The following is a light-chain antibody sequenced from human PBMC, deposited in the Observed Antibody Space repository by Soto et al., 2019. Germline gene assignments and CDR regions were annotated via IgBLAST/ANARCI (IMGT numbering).Light chain of an antibody. CDR1: GSNIGAPYD. J-gene: IGLJ1*01. CDR3: KSYDSSLSGYV. Sequence: VLTQPPSLSGALGQRVTISCTGSGSNIGAPYDVHWYQHLPGAAPKLLIYGSTNRPSGVPGRFSGSKYGTSASLAITGLQAEDEADYYCKSYDSSLSGYVFGAGTKVTVL. V-gene: IGLV1-40*01. CDR2: GST.